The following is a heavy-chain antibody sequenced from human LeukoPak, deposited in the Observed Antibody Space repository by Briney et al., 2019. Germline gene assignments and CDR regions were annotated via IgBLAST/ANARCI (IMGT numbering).Heavy chain of an antibody. CDR2: ISSSSSYI. Sequence: GGSLRLSCAASGFTFSSYSMNWVRQAPGKGLEWVSSISSSSSYIYYADSVKGRFTISRDNAKNSLYLQMNSLRAEDTAVYYCARVKAPGYYDSSGYSLSFDYWGQGTLVTVSS. V-gene: IGHV3-21*01. D-gene: IGHD3-22*01. J-gene: IGHJ4*02. CDR1: GFTFSSYS. CDR3: ARVKAPGYYDSSGYSLSFDY.